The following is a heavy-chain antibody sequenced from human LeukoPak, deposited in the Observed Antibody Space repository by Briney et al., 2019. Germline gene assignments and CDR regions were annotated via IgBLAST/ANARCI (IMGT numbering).Heavy chain of an antibody. Sequence: GGSLRLSCAASGFTFDDYGMSWVRQAPGKGLVWVSYINSDASGTNYADSVKGRFTISRDNAKNTLYLQMNNLRAEDTAVYYCARGWWGARAFDLWGQGTMVTVSS. CDR3: ARGWWGARAFDL. V-gene: IGHV3-74*01. D-gene: IGHD2-8*02. CDR2: INSDASGT. CDR1: GFTFDDYG. J-gene: IGHJ3*01.